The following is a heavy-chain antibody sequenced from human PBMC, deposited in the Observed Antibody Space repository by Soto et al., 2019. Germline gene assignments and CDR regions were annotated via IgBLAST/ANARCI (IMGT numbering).Heavy chain of an antibody. Sequence: EVQLVESGGGLVKPGGSLRLSCAASGFTFSSYSMNWVRQAPGKGLEWVSSISSSSSYIYYADSVKGRFTISRDNAKNSLYLQMNSLRAEDTAVYYCARDVYSSGWSATRYWGQGTLVTVSS. CDR3: ARDVYSSGWSATRY. V-gene: IGHV3-21*01. CDR2: ISSSSSYI. J-gene: IGHJ4*02. CDR1: GFTFSSYS. D-gene: IGHD6-19*01.